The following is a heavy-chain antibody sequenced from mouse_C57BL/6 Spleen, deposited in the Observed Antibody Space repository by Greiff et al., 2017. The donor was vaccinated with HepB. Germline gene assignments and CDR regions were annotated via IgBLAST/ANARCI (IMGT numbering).Heavy chain of an antibody. V-gene: IGHV1-80*01. CDR1: GYAFSSYW. D-gene: IGHD1-1*01. Sequence: VQLQQSGAELVKPGASVKISCKASGYAFSSYWMNWVKQRPGKGLEWIGQIYPGDGDTNYNGKFKGKATLTADKSSSTAYMQLSSLTSEDSAVYFCARNPTTVALDYWGQGTTLTVSS. J-gene: IGHJ2*01. CDR3: ARNPTTVALDY. CDR2: IYPGDGDT.